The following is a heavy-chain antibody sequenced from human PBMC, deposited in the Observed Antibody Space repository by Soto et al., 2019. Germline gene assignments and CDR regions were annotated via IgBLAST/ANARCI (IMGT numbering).Heavy chain of an antibody. CDR2: MSPSTGNT. J-gene: IGHJ5*02. CDR1: GYTFTSFD. Sequence: GASVKVSCKASGYTFTSFDINWVRQASGQGFEWLGFMSPSTGNTGYAQKFQGRITLTRDTSIDTAYMDLTGLTPDDSAVYYCARGASPWGQGTLVTVSS. CDR3: ARGASP. V-gene: IGHV1-8*01.